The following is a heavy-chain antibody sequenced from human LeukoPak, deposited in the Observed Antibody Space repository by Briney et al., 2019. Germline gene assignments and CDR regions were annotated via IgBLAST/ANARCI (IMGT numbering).Heavy chain of an antibody. Sequence: PSETLSLTCTVSGGSISTSSYYWGWIRQPPGKGLEWIGSIHYSGSTYYNPSLKSRVTISVDTSKNQFSLKLSSVTAADTAVYYCARDFGPTHYGSGSYYLKSYYFDYWGQGTLVTVSS. CDR3: ARDFGPTHYGSGSYYLKSYYFDY. V-gene: IGHV4-39*07. CDR1: GGSISTSSYY. D-gene: IGHD3-10*01. J-gene: IGHJ4*02. CDR2: IHYSGST.